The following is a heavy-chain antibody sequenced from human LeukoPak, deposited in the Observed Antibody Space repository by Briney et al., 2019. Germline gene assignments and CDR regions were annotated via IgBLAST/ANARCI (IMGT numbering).Heavy chain of an antibody. D-gene: IGHD3-9*01. CDR2: IKRKTDGGTT. CDR1: GXTVNNAW. CDR3: TTFDFAAFDI. J-gene: IGHJ3*02. V-gene: IGHV3-15*01. Sequence: GGSLRLSCAASGXTVNNAWMSWVRQAPGKGLEWVGRIKRKTDGGTTDYAAPVKGRFTISRDDSKNTLYLQMNSLKSEDTAVYYCTTFDFAAFDIWGQGTMVTVSS.